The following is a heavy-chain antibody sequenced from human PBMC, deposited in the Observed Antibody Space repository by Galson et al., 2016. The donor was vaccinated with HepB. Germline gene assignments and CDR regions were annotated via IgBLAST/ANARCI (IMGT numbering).Heavy chain of an antibody. CDR2: ISSNGVAM. CDR3: AGISWGTWNAPFDT. CDR1: GFTFSDYY. Sequence: SLRLSCAASGFTFSDYYMSWIRQAPGKGLEWVSYISSNGVAMHYADAVKGRFTISRDTAKKSVYLQMDSLRAEDTAVYYGAGISWGTWNAPFDTWGQGTLVTVSS. V-gene: IGHV3-11*01. J-gene: IGHJ4*02. D-gene: IGHD1-1*01.